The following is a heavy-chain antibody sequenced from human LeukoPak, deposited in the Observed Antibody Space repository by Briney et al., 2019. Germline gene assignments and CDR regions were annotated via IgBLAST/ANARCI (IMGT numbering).Heavy chain of an antibody. CDR3: ARDRIGRSVSGSLPFDY. J-gene: IGHJ4*02. Sequence: SETLSLTCAVSGGSISSSNWWSWVRQPPGKGLEWIGEIYHSGSTNYNPSLKSRVTISVDKSKSQFSLQLNSVTPEDTAVYYCARDRIGRSVSGSLPFDYWGQGTLVTVSS. CDR1: GGSISSSNW. D-gene: IGHD1-26*01. V-gene: IGHV4-4*02. CDR2: IYHSGST.